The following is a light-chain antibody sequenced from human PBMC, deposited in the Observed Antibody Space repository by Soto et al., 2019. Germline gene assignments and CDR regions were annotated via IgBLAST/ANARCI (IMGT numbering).Light chain of an antibody. CDR2: EVS. CDR3: SSYTSSSTPRVV. Sequence: QSALTQPASVSGSPGQSITISCTGTSSDVGGYNYVSWYQQHPGKAPKLMIYEVSNRPSGVSNRFSGSKSGNTASLPISGLQAEDEADYYCSSYTSSSTPRVVFGGGTKLTVL. V-gene: IGLV2-14*01. CDR1: SSDVGGYNY. J-gene: IGLJ2*01.